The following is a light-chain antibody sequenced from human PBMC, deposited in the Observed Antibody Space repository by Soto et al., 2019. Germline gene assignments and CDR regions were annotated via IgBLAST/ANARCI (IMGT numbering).Light chain of an antibody. V-gene: IGKV3-15*01. CDR3: QQYNNWPRAT. CDR2: RTS. CDR1: QSVSSSY. J-gene: IGKJ4*01. Sequence: EIVLTPSPGTLSLSPGERATLSCRASQSVSSSYLAWYQQKPGQAPRLLMFRTSSRATGFPARFSGSGSGTEFNLTISSLQSEDFGVYYCQQYNNWPRATFGGGTKVDIK.